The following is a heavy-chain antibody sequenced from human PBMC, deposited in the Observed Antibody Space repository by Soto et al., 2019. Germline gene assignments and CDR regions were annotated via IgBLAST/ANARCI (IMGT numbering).Heavy chain of an antibody. CDR3: ARAPKESIAAAGSYYYYGMDV. D-gene: IGHD6-13*01. CDR1: GFTLSSYS. Sequence: PGGAPRPSCAAPGFTLSSYSKKWVRPAPGEGGGGGSSISSSSSYIYYADSVKGRFTISRDNAKNSLYLQMNSLRAEDTAVYYCARAPKESIAAAGSYYYYGMDVWGQGTTVTVSS. CDR2: ISSSSSYI. V-gene: IGHV3-21*01. J-gene: IGHJ6*02.